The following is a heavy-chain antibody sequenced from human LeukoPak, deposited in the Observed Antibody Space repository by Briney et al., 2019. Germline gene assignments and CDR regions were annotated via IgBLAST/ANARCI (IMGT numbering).Heavy chain of an antibody. J-gene: IGHJ4*02. CDR2: ISRSGDT. D-gene: IGHD6-19*01. V-gene: IGHV4-34*01. CDR1: GGSFSGFT. Sequence: SETLSLTCAVYGGSFSGFTWTWIRQPPGKGLEWIGEISRSGDTNYSPSLKSRVTMSVDPSRNQFSLKLTSVTAADTAGYYCARGLKYSSGHEGLDYWGQGTLVTVSS. CDR3: ARGLKYSSGHEGLDY.